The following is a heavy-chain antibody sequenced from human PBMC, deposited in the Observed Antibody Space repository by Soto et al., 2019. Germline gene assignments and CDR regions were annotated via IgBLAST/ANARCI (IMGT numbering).Heavy chain of an antibody. D-gene: IGHD6-13*01. J-gene: IGHJ4*02. CDR1: GFTFSSYS. V-gene: IGHV3-21*01. Sequence: EVQLVESGGGLVKPGGSLRLSCAASGFTFSSYSMNWVRQAPGKGLEWVSSISSSSSYIYYADSVKGRFTISRDNAKNSLYLQMNSLRAEDTAVYYCARVSSSSWSYYFDYWGQGTLVTVSS. CDR3: ARVSSSSWSYYFDY. CDR2: ISSSSSYI.